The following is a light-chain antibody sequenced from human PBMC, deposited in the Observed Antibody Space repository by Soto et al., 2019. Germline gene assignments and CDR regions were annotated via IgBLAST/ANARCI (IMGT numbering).Light chain of an antibody. V-gene: IGKV3-11*01. CDR2: DAS. CDR3: QQRYAWPPIT. J-gene: IGKJ5*01. CDR1: RSVSSY. Sequence: EIVLTQSPATLSLSPGERATLSCRASRSVSSYLAWYQQKPGQAPRLLIYDASNRAARIPARFSGSGSETDFTLTISNREPEDFAVYYCQQRYAWPPITFGQGTRLEIK.